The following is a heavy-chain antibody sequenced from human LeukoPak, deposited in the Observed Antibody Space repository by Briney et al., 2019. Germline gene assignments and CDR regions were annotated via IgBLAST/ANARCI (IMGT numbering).Heavy chain of an antibody. V-gene: IGHV3-23*01. D-gene: IGHD6-19*01. CDR3: ANIAVASFAAFDI. CDR1: GFTFSSYG. Sequence: GGSLRLSCAASGFTFSSYGMSWVRQAPGKGLEWVSAISGSGGSTYYADSVKGRFTISRDNSKNTLYLQMNSLRAEDTAVYYCANIAVASFAAFDIWGQGTMVTVSS. J-gene: IGHJ3*02. CDR2: ISGSGGST.